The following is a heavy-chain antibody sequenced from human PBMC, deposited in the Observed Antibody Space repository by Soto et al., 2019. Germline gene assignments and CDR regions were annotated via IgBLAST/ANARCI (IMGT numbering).Heavy chain of an antibody. CDR2: ISGSGGST. J-gene: IGHJ1*01. D-gene: IGHD4-17*01. Sequence: EVQLLASGGGLVQPGGSLRLSCAASGFTFSSYAMSWVRQAPGKGLEWVSAISGSGGSTYYADSVKGRFTISRDNSKNTLYLQMNSLRAEDTAVDYCAKDLLVHPLRWRWDAEYFQHWGQGTLVTVSS. CDR1: GFTFSSYA. CDR3: AKDLLVHPLRWRWDAEYFQH. V-gene: IGHV3-23*01.